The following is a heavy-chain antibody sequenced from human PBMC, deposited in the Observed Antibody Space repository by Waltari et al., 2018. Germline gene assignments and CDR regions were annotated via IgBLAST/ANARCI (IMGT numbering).Heavy chain of an antibody. CDR3: ARGGPAIFGVLITKRFDY. D-gene: IGHD3-3*01. CDR1: GYTFTDYY. CDR2: RNPTRGGT. Sequence: QVQLVQSGAEVKKPGASVKVSCKASGYTFTDYYMHWVRQAPGQGLEWMGRRNPTRGGTTYTQKFQGRVTMTRDTSTSPAYMELSRLRSDDRAVYYCARGGPAIFGVLITKRFDYWGQGTLVTVSS. V-gene: IGHV1-2*06. J-gene: IGHJ4*02.